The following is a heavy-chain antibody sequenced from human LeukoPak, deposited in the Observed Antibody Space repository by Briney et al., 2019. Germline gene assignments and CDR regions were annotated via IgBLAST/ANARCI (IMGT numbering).Heavy chain of an antibody. D-gene: IGHD3-9*01. Sequence: GASMKVSCKASGYTFTSYDINWVRQATGQGLEWMGWMNPNSGNTGYAQKFQGRVTMTRNTSISTAYMGLSSLRSEDTAVYYCARGPPLRYFALSHYWGQGTLVTVSS. CDR1: GYTFTSYD. CDR3: ARGPPLRYFALSHY. J-gene: IGHJ4*02. V-gene: IGHV1-8*01. CDR2: MNPNSGNT.